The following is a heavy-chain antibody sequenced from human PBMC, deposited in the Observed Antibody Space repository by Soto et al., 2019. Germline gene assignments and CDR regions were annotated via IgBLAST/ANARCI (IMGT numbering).Heavy chain of an antibody. CDR1: GFTFSTYA. D-gene: IGHD6-13*01. J-gene: IGHJ3*02. Sequence: ESGGGVVQPGTSLIISCVGSGFTFSTYAMHWVRQAPGKGLQWVSVITSDGSKKYSADSVKGRFIISRDSYKNTLYLQMNTLRTEDTAVYYCARTVASAGPDAFDIWGQGTVLTVSS. V-gene: IGHV3-30-3*01. CDR2: ITSDGSKK. CDR3: ARTVASAGPDAFDI.